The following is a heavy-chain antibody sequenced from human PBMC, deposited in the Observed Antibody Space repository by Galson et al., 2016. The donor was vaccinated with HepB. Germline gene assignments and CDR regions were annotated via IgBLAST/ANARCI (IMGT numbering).Heavy chain of an antibody. V-gene: IGHV2-5*02. CDR1: GFSLNSSGVG. CDR3: SHPSSSGYDFDY. D-gene: IGHD5-12*01. CDR2: IYWDDDT. J-gene: IGHJ4*02. Sequence: PALVKPTQTLTLTCTFSGFSLNSSGVGVGWIRQPPGKALEWLALIYWDDDTRYSPSLKSRFTITKDTSENQVVLTMTNMDPVDTATYYSSHPSSSGYDFDYWGPETLVTVSS.